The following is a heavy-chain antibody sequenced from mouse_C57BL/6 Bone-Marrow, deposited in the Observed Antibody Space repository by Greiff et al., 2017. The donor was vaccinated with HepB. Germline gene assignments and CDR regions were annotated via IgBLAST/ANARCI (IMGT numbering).Heavy chain of an antibody. CDR1: GFTFSDYY. CDR2: ISNGGGST. Sequence: VQLKESGGGLVQPGGSLKLSCAASGFTFSDYYMYWVRQTPEKRLEWVAYISNGGGSTYYPDTVKGRFTISRDNAKNTLHLQMSRLKSEDTAMYYCARATGGYFDYWGQGTTLTVSS. J-gene: IGHJ2*01. D-gene: IGHD1-2*01. CDR3: ARATGGYFDY. V-gene: IGHV5-12*01.